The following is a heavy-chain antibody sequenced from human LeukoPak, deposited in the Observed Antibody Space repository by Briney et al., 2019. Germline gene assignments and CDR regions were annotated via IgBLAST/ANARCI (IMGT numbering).Heavy chain of an antibody. CDR3: ATGHGYSSSWYADWFDP. Sequence: GASVKVSCKVSGYTLTELSMHWVRQAPGKGLEWMGGFDPEDGETIYAQKFQGRVTMTEDTSTDTAYMELSSLRSEDTAVYYCATGHGYSSSWYADWFDPWGQGTLVTVSS. D-gene: IGHD6-13*01. J-gene: IGHJ5*02. V-gene: IGHV1-24*01. CDR1: GYTLTELS. CDR2: FDPEDGET.